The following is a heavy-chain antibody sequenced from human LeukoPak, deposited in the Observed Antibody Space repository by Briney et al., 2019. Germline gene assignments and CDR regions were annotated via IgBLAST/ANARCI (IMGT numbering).Heavy chain of an antibody. Sequence: SETLSLTCTVSGGSMSNYYWSWILQPAGKGLQWIGRVYSSGDTNYNPSLKSRVTMSVDTSKNQFSLKLSTVTAADTAVYYCARGAMVRGVPFDPWGQGTLVTVSS. CDR2: VYSSGDT. D-gene: IGHD3-10*01. J-gene: IGHJ5*02. V-gene: IGHV4-4*07. CDR3: ARGAMVRGVPFDP. CDR1: GGSMSNYY.